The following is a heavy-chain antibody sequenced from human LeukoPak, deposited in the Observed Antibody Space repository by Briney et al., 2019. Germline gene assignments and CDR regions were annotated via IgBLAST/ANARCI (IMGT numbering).Heavy chain of an antibody. CDR3: ARADPGGYCSGGSCYKGRRIGWFDP. CDR1: GYTFTSYG. J-gene: IGHJ5*02. Sequence: GASVKVSCKASGYTFTSYGISWVRQAPGQGLEWMGWISAYNGNTNYAQKLQGRVTMTTDTSTSTAYMELRSLRSDDTAVYYCARADPGGYCSGGSCYKGRRIGWFDPWGQGTLVTVSS. V-gene: IGHV1-18*01. CDR2: ISAYNGNT. D-gene: IGHD2-15*01.